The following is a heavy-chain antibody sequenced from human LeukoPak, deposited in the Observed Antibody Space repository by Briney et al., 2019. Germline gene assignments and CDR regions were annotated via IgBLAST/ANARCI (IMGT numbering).Heavy chain of an antibody. J-gene: IGHJ3*01. Sequence: GGSLRLSCSASGFPFNTYAIHWVRQAPGKGLEYVAGISSNGDNTDFADSAKGRFTISRDNSKSTLFLQMNSLRAEDAAVYFCTRDSALLGVAFDLWGQGTVVTVSS. D-gene: IGHD2-15*01. V-gene: IGHV3-64D*06. CDR3: TRDSALLGVAFDL. CDR2: ISSNGDNT. CDR1: GFPFNTYA.